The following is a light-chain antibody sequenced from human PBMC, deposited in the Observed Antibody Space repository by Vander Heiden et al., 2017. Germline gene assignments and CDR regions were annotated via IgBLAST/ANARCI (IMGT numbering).Light chain of an antibody. CDR3: QAWDSSPV. V-gene: IGLV3-1*01. Sequence: SSELPQPPSVSVSPGQTASITCSGDKLGDKYACWYQQKPGQSPVLVIYQDSKRPSGIPERFSGSNSGNTATLTISGTQAMDEADYYCQAWDSSPVFGGGTKLTVL. CDR2: QDS. CDR1: KLGDKY. J-gene: IGLJ2*01.